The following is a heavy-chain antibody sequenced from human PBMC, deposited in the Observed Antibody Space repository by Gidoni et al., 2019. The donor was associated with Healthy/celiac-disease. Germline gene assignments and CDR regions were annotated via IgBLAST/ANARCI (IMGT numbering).Heavy chain of an antibody. CDR2: INHSGST. CDR3: ARGKVGATTCWFDP. CDR1: GGSFSGYY. Sequence: QVQLQQWGAGLLTPSETLSLTCAVYGGSFSGYYWSWIRQPPGKGLEWIGEINHSGSTNYNPSLKSRVTISVDTSKNQFSLKLRSVTAADTAVYYCARGKVGATTCWFDPWGQGTLVTVSS. V-gene: IGHV4-34*01. D-gene: IGHD1-26*01. J-gene: IGHJ5*02.